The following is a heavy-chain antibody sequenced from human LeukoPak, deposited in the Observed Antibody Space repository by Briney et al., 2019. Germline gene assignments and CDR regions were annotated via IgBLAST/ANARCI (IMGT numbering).Heavy chain of an antibody. Sequence: ASVKVSCKASGYTFTSYGISWVRQAPGQGLEWMGWISAYNGNTNYAQKLQSRVTMTTDTSTSTAYMELRSLRSDDTAVYYCARLSSSSWYGYYFDYWGQGTLVTVSS. CDR3: ARLSSSSWYGYYFDY. CDR1: GYTFTSYG. J-gene: IGHJ4*02. D-gene: IGHD6-13*01. V-gene: IGHV1-18*01. CDR2: ISAYNGNT.